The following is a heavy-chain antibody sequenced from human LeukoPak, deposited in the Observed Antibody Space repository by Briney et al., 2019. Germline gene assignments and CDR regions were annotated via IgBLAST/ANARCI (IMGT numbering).Heavy chain of an antibody. D-gene: IGHD2-2*01. V-gene: IGHV4-30-4*01. Sequence: PSETLSLTCTVSGGSISSGDYYWSWIRQPPGRGLEWIGYIYYNGATYYNPSLESRVTMSVDTSKNQFSLKLSSVTAADTAVYYCARDVSSTSVGWFDPWGQGTLVTVSS. CDR2: IYYNGAT. CDR3: ARDVSSTSVGWFDP. CDR1: GGSISSGDYY. J-gene: IGHJ5*02.